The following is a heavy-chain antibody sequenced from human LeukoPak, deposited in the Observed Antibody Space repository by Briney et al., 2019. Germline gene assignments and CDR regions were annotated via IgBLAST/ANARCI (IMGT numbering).Heavy chain of an antibody. CDR3: ATVTSGSSEYYYYYMDV. Sequence: ASVKVSCKVSGYTLNELSVHWVRQAPGKGLEWMGGFDPEDGETIYAQKFQGRVTMTEDTSTDTAYMELSSLRSEDTAVYYCATVTSGSSEYYYYYMDVWGKGTTVTVSS. J-gene: IGHJ6*03. CDR2: FDPEDGET. D-gene: IGHD6-6*01. CDR1: GYTLNELS. V-gene: IGHV1-24*01.